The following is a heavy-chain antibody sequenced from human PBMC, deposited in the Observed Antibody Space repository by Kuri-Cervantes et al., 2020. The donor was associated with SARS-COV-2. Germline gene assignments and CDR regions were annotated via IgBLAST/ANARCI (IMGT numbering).Heavy chain of an antibody. CDR2: IYPGDSDT. J-gene: IGHJ6*03. V-gene: IGHV5-51*01. CDR1: GSSFTTYW. CDR3: ARRAYGEQVDYYYMDV. D-gene: IGHD4-17*01. Sequence: GESLKISCKGSGSSFTTYWIGWVRQMPGKGLEWMGIIYPGDSDTRYSPSFQGQVTISADKSISTAFLQWSSLKASDTAIYYCARRAYGEQVDYYYMDVWGKGTTVTVSS.